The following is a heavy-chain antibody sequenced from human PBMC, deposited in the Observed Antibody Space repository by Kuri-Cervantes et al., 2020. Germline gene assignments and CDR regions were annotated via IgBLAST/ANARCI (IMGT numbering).Heavy chain of an antibody. J-gene: IGHJ6*02. D-gene: IGHD3-3*01. V-gene: IGHV3-30*02. CDR3: AKSAIFGVVTPYYYYYGMDV. CDR2: IWYDGSNK. CDR1: GFTFSSYG. Sequence: GESLKISCAASGFTFSSYGMHWVRQAPGKGLEWVAVIWYDGSNKYYADSVKGRFTISRDNSKNTLYLQMNSLRAEDTAVYYCAKSAIFGVVTPYYYYYGMDVWGQGTTVTVSS.